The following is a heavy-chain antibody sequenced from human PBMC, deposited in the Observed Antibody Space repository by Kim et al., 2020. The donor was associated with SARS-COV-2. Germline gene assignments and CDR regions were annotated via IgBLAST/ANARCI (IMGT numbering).Heavy chain of an antibody. J-gene: IGHJ5*02. CDR2: IIAGNGNT. CDR1: GYSFTSYA. V-gene: IGHV1-3*01. Sequence: ASVKVSCKASGYSFTSYAIQWVCQAPGQRLEWMGWIIAGNGNTKYTQKFQGRVTITRDTSASTAYMELSSLRSEDTAVYYCAIFGGTGGSWGQGSLVTVSS. D-gene: IGHD3-16*01. CDR3: AIFGGTGGS.